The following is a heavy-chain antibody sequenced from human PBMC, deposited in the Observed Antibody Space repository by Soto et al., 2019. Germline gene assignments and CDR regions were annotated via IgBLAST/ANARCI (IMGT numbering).Heavy chain of an antibody. J-gene: IGHJ4*02. V-gene: IGHV3-33*01. CDR1: GITFSSYG. D-gene: IGHD5-12*01. Sequence: HPGGSLRLSCAASGITFSSYGMHWVRQAPGKGLEWVAVIWYDGSNKYYADSVKGRFTISRDNSKNTLYLQMNSLRAEDTAVYYCARDNSGYDWAPDYWGQGALVTVSS. CDR2: IWYDGSNK. CDR3: ARDNSGYDWAPDY.